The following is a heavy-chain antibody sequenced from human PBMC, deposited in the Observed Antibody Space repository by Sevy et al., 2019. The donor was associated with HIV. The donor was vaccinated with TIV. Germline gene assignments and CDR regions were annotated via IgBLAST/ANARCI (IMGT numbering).Heavy chain of an antibody. D-gene: IGHD3-10*01. CDR2: IYHSGST. Sequence: SETLSLTCAVSGGSISSGGYSWSWIRQPPGKGLEWIGYIYHSGSTYYNPSLKSRVTISVDRSKNQFSLKLSSVTAADTAVYYCAGSITMVRGVISWFDPWGQGTLVTVTS. CDR3: AGSITMVRGVISWFDP. V-gene: IGHV4-30-2*01. J-gene: IGHJ5*02. CDR1: GGSISSGGYS.